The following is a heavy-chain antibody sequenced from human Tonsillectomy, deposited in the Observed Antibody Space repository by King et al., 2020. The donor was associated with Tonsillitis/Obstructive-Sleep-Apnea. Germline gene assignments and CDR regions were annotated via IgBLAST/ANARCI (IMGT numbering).Heavy chain of an antibody. CDR1: GFTFRTYW. V-gene: IGHV3-7*03. CDR3: ARGLRWEPAFDI. D-gene: IGHD1-26*01. J-gene: IGHJ3*02. Sequence: VQLVESGGGLVQPGGSLRLSCAASGFTFRTYWMSWVRQAPGKGLEWVAHINQGGSEKYYVDSVKGRFTISRDNAKNSLYLQMNSLRADDTAVYYCARGLRWEPAFDIWGQGTMVTVSS. CDR2: INQGGSEK.